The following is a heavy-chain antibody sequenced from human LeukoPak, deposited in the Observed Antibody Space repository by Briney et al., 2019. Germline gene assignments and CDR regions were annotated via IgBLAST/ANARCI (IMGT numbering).Heavy chain of an antibody. V-gene: IGHV3-30*18. J-gene: IGHJ6*02. CDR2: IRDDGSRA. CDR1: GFTFSRFG. CDR3: AKKLVPYIGSGYGLAV. D-gene: IGHD3-10*01. Sequence: GTSLRLSCAASGFTFSRFGMHWVRQAPGKGLECVAVIRDDGSRAYYADSLKGRFTVSRDNSESTLFLQMNSLRPEDTAVYYCAKKLVPYIGSGYGLAVWGQGTTVTVSS.